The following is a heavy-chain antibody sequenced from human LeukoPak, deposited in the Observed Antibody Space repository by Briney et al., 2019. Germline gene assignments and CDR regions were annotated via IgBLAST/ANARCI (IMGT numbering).Heavy chain of an antibody. CDR3: ARDAGYGGNSDY. J-gene: IGHJ4*02. Sequence: PGGSLRLSCAASGLTLNMYWMTWVRQAPGKGLEAVAYINKDGSDKYYVDSVKARFTVSRDNANNSLYLQMNSLRAEDTAVYYCARDAGYGGNSDYWGQGTLVTVSS. CDR1: GLTLNMYW. CDR2: INKDGSDK. V-gene: IGHV3-7*01. D-gene: IGHD4-23*01.